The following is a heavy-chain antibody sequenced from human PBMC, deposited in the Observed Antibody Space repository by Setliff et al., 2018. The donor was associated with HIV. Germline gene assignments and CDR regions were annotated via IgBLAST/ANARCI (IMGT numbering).Heavy chain of an antibody. V-gene: IGHV4-34*01. CDR3: ARNFWNGPPDYYYYGLDV. Sequence: SETLSLTCAVYGGSFSGNYWSWVRQPPGKGLEWIGEINHSGSTNYNPSLNSRVTMSVDTSKNQFSLKLSSVTAADTAVYYCARNFWNGPPDYYYYGLDVWGQGTTVTVSS. D-gene: IGHD3-3*01. CDR2: INHSGST. J-gene: IGHJ6*02. CDR1: GGSFSGNY.